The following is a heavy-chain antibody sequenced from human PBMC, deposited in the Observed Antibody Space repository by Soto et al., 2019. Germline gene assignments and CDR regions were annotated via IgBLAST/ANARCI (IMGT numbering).Heavy chain of an antibody. J-gene: IGHJ4*02. V-gene: IGHV1-69*13. D-gene: IGHD2-21*02. CDR3: AFLVVVTAKFDY. CDR1: GGTFSSYA. CDR2: IIPIFGTA. Sequence: SVKVSCKASGGTFSSYAISWVRQAPGQGLEWMGGIIPIFGTANYAQKFQGRVTITADESTSTAYVELSSLRSEDTAVYYCAFLVVVTAKFDYWGQGTLVTVSS.